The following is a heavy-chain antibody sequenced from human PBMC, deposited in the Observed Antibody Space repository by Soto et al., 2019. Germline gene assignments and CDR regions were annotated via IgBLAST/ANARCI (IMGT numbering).Heavy chain of an antibody. J-gene: IGHJ6*02. V-gene: IGHV1-69*06. CDR3: ARDRDYGSGSPYYGMDV. CDR2: IIPIFGTA. Sequence: SVKVSCKASGGTFSSYAISWVRQAPGQGLEWMGGIIPIFGTANYAQKFQGRVTITADKSTSTAYMELSSLRSEDTAVYYCARDRDYGSGSPYYGMDVWGQGTTVTVAS. CDR1: GGTFSSYA. D-gene: IGHD3-10*01.